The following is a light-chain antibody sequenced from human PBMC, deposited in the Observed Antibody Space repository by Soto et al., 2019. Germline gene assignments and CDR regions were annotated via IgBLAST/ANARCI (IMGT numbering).Light chain of an antibody. CDR1: QSISISY. Sequence: EIVLTQSPGTLSWSPGERATLSCRASQSISISYLAWYQQKPGQAPRLLLYGASTRANGIPDRFSGSGSGTDFTLTIDRLEPEDFALYYCQQYNSWPLTFGGGTKVEIK. CDR3: QQYNSWPLT. V-gene: IGKV3-20*01. CDR2: GAS. J-gene: IGKJ4*01.